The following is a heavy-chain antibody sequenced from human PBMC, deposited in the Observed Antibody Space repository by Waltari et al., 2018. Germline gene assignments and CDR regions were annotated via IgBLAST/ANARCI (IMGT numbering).Heavy chain of an antibody. CDR2: IYPEDSDT. CDR3: SRRGDFRSGYTSDY. V-gene: IGHV5-51*01. J-gene: IGHJ4*02. Sequence: AEVKKPGDSLKISCKASGYTFTSHWIAWARQMPGKGLEWMGIIYPEDSDTRYSPSFQGQVTISADKSTTTAYLQWRSLKASDTAMYYCSRRGDFRSGYTSDYWGQGTLVTVSS. CDR1: GYTFTSHW. D-gene: IGHD3-3*01.